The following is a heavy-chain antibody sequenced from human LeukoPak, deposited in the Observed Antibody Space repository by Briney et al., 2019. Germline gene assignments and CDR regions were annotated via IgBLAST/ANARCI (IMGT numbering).Heavy chain of an antibody. CDR3: ARCVGGYSYGYDY. CDR2: IYYSGST. V-gene: IGHV4-30-4*01. D-gene: IGHD5-18*01. J-gene: IGHJ4*02. Sequence: SETLSLTCTVSGVSISSGDYYWSWIRQPPGKGLECIGYIYYSGSTYYNPSLKSRVTISVDTSKNQFSLKLTSVTAADTAVYYCARCVGGYSYGYDYWGQGTLVTVSS. CDR1: GVSISSGDYY.